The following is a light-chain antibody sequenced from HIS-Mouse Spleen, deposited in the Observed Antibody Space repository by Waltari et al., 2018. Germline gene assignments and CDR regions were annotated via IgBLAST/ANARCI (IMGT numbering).Light chain of an antibody. CDR3: QSYDSSLSVWV. CDR1: SSNIGAGYG. V-gene: IGLV1-40*01. J-gene: IGLJ3*02. CDR2: GNS. Sequence: QSVLTQPPSVSGAPGQRVTISCTGSSSNIGAGYGVHGYQQLPGTAPKLLIYGNSNRPSGVPDRFSGSKSGTSASLAITGLQAEDEADYYCQSYDSSLSVWVFGGGTKLTVL.